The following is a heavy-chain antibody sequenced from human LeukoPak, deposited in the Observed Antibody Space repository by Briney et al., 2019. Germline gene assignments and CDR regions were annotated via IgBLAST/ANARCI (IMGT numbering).Heavy chain of an antibody. V-gene: IGHV4-59*01. J-gene: IGHJ5*02. CDR2: ISYSGST. CDR3: AREGTAGTNLNWFDP. Sequence: SETLSLTCTVSGGSISSYYWGWIRQPPGKGLEWIGYISYSGSTNFNPSLKSRVTISVDTSKNQFSLKLSSVTAADTAVYYCAREGTAGTNLNWFDPWGQGTLVTVSS. D-gene: IGHD1-1*01. CDR1: GGSISSYY.